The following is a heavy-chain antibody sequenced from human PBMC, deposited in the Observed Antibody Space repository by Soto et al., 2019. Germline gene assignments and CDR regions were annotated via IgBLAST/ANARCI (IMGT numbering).Heavy chain of an antibody. V-gene: IGHV2-5*02. Sequence: SGPTLVNPTQTLTLTCTFSGFSLSTSGVGVGWIRQPPGKALEWLALIYWDDDKRYSPSLKSRLTITKDTSKNQVVLTMTNMDPVDTATYYCAHLRTYYDILTGQDCFDYWGQGTLVTVSS. CDR2: IYWDDDK. CDR1: GFSLSTSGVG. D-gene: IGHD3-9*01. J-gene: IGHJ4*02. CDR3: AHLRTYYDILTGQDCFDY.